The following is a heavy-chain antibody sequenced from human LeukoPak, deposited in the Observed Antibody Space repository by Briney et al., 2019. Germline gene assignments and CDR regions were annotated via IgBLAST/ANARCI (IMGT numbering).Heavy chain of an antibody. J-gene: IGHJ6*02. D-gene: IGHD6-6*01. CDR3: AGGSSPYDYYCMDV. Sequence: GRSLRLSCAASGFTFSSYGMHWVRQAPGKGLEWVAVISYDGSNKYYADSVKGRFTISRDNSKNTLYLQMNSLRAEDTAVYYCAGGSSPYDYYCMDVWGQGTTVTVSS. V-gene: IGHV3-30*03. CDR1: GFTFSSYG. CDR2: ISYDGSNK.